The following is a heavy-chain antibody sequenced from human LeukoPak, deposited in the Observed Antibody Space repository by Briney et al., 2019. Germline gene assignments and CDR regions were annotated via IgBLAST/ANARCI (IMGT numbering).Heavy chain of an antibody. V-gene: IGHV3-30*04. CDR3: AKAPVTSCRGAYCYPFDS. D-gene: IGHD2-21*01. CDR2: ISYDGSNK. J-gene: IGHJ4*02. Sequence: PGRSLRLSCAASGFTFSKHAMHWVRQAPGKGLEWVAVISYDGSNKYYADSVKGRFTISRDNSKNTLYLQMNSLRAEDAAVYFCAKAPVTSCRGAYCYPFDSWGQGTLVTVSS. CDR1: GFTFSKHA.